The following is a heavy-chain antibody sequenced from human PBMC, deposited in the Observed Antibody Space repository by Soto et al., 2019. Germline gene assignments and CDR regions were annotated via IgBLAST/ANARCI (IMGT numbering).Heavy chain of an antibody. CDR3: ARDQDDYYYYGMDV. V-gene: IGHV3-21*01. J-gene: IGHJ6*02. CDR1: GFTFISYS. CDR2: ISSSSSYI. Sequence: GGSLRPSCAASGFTFISYSVDWVRQAPGKGLGWVSSISSSSSYIYYADSVKGRFTISRDNAKNSLYLQMNSLRAEDTAVYYCARDQDDYYYYGMDVWGQGTTVTVSS.